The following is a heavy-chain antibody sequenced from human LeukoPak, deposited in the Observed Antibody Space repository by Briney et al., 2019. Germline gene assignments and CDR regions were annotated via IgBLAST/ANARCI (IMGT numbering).Heavy chain of an antibody. V-gene: IGHV1-2*02. CDR2: LNPNSGGT. D-gene: IGHD1-26*01. J-gene: IGHJ4*02. CDR3: ARGAHSGSYFLIDY. CDR1: GYTFTGYY. Sequence: ASVKVSCKASGYTFTGYYMHWVRQAPGQGPEWMGWLNPNSGGTNYAQNFQARVTMTRDTSITTAYIELSRLTSDDTAVYYCARGAHSGSYFLIDYWGQGTLVTVSS.